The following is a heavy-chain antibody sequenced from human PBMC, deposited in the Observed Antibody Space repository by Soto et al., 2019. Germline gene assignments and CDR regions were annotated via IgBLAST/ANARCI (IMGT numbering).Heavy chain of an antibody. J-gene: IGHJ6*02. CDR3: ARSYYGSGSYPPGYYYYYGMDV. CDR1: GGTFSSYA. Sequence: ASVKVSCKASGGTFSSYAVSWVRQAPGQGLEWMGGIIPIFGTANYAQKFQGRVTITADESTSTAYMELSSLRSEDTAVYYCARSYYGSGSYPPGYYYYYGMDVWGQGTTVTVSS. V-gene: IGHV1-69*13. CDR2: IIPIFGTA. D-gene: IGHD3-10*01.